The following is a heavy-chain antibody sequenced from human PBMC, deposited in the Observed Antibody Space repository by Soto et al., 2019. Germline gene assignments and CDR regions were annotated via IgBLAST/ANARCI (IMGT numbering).Heavy chain of an antibody. CDR2: ISYDGSNK. CDR3: AKDSYYDFWSGYSDYYYYGMDV. CDR1: GFTFSSYG. Sequence: SLRLSCAASGFTFSSYGMHWVRQAPGKGLEWVAVISYDGSNKYYADSVKGRFTISRDNSKNTLYLQMNSLRAEDTAVYYCAKDSYYDFWSGYSDYYYYGMDVWGKGTTVTVSS. V-gene: IGHV3-30*18. D-gene: IGHD3-3*01. J-gene: IGHJ6*04.